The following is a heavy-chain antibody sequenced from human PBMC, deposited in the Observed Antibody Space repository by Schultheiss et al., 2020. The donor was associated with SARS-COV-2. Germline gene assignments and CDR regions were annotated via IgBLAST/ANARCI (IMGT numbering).Heavy chain of an antibody. V-gene: IGHV4-39*01. J-gene: IGHJ4*02. CDR2: IYYSGST. Sequence: SETLSLTCTVSGGSISSSSYYWGWIRQPPGKGLEWIGSIYYSGSTYYNPSLKSRVTISVDTSKNQFSLKLSSVTAADTAVYYCASRYSSSSGYFDYWGQGTLVTVPS. CDR1: GGSISSSSYY. D-gene: IGHD6-6*01. CDR3: ASRYSSSSGYFDY.